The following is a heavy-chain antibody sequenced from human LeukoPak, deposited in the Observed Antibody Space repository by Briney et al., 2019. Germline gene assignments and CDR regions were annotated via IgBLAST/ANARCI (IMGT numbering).Heavy chain of an antibody. D-gene: IGHD3-22*01. Sequence: EPSETLSLTCTVSGGSISSSSYYWGWIRQPPGKGLEWIGNIYYSGSTYYSPSLKSRVTISVDTSKNQFSLKLSSVTAADTAIYYCAREFQGYYDSSGFFDCWGQGTLVTVSS. CDR2: IYYSGST. V-gene: IGHV4-39*07. CDR1: GGSISSSSYY. J-gene: IGHJ4*02. CDR3: AREFQGYYDSSGFFDC.